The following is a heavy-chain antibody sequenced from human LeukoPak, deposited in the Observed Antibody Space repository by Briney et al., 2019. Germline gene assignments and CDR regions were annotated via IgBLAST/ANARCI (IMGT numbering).Heavy chain of an antibody. Sequence: ASVKVSCKASGGTFSSYAISWLRQAPGQGLEWMGWISGHNDNTKYAQKFQGRVTMTTDTSTSTAYMELRSLRSDDTAVYYCARASIAAASEGMDVWGQGTTVTVSS. V-gene: IGHV1-18*01. CDR1: GGTFSSYA. D-gene: IGHD6-13*01. J-gene: IGHJ6*02. CDR3: ARASIAAASEGMDV. CDR2: ISGHNDNT.